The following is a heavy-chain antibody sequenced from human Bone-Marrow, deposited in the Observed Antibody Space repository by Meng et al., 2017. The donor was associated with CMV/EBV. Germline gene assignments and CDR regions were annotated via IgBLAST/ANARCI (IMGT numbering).Heavy chain of an antibody. D-gene: IGHD6-6*01. V-gene: IGHV1-69*05. J-gene: IGHJ6*01. Sequence: SVKVSCKASGGTFSSYAISWVRQAPGQGLEWMGGIIPIFGTANYAQKFQGRVTITTDESTSTAYMELSSLRSEDTAVYYCARTPEYSSSSFIHYYYYYGMDVWGQGTTVTCSS. CDR2: IIPIFGTA. CDR1: GGTFSSYA. CDR3: ARTPEYSSSSFIHYYYYYGMDV.